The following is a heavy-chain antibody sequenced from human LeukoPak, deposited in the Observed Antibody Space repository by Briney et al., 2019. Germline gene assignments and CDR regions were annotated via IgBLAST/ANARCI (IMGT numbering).Heavy chain of an antibody. Sequence: GGSLRLSCAASGFTVSSNYMSWVRQAPGKGLEWVSVIYSGGSTYYADSVKGRFTISRDNSKNTLYLQMNSLRAEDTAVYYCAREVPNRLDAFDIWGQGTMVTVSS. J-gene: IGHJ3*02. CDR2: IYSGGST. CDR3: AREVPNRLDAFDI. D-gene: IGHD1-14*01. V-gene: IGHV3-66*01. CDR1: GFTVSSNY.